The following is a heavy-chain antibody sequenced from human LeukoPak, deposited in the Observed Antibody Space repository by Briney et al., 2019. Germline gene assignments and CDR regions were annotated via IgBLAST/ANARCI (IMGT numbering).Heavy chain of an antibody. Sequence: SETLSLTCAVYGGSFSGYYWSWIRQPPGKGLEWIGEISHSGSTNYNPSLESRVTISVDTSKNQFSLKLTSVTAADTVVYYCAILTNGYGYFDYWGQGTLVTVSS. CDR2: ISHSGST. CDR1: GGSFSGYY. CDR3: AILTNGYGYFDY. V-gene: IGHV4-34*01. D-gene: IGHD5-18*01. J-gene: IGHJ4*02.